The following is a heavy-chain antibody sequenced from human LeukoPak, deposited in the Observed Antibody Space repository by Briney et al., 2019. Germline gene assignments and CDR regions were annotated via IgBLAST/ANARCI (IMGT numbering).Heavy chain of an antibody. J-gene: IGHJ4*02. CDR3: ARSYDTNFDY. CDR2: IYFSGST. V-gene: IGHV4-59*11. Sequence: PSETLSLTCTVSGGSISSHYWSWIRQPPGKGLEWIGYIYFSGSTSYNPSLRSRVTISVDRSKNQFSLKLSSVAAADTAVYYCARSYDTNFDYWGQGTLVTVSS. D-gene: IGHD3-3*01. CDR1: GGSISSHY.